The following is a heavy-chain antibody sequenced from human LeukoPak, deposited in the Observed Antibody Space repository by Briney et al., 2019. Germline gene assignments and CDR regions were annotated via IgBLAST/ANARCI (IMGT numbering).Heavy chain of an antibody. Sequence: GGSLRLSCAASGFIFSDYWMHWVRQAPGKGLVWVSRLNSDGSSTIYADSVKGRFTVSRDNAKNTLYLQMNSLRAEDTAVYYCARGLGGTGDHWGQGTLVTVSS. CDR2: LNSDGSST. D-gene: IGHD3-10*01. V-gene: IGHV3-74*01. CDR3: ARGLGGTGDH. CDR1: GFIFSDYW. J-gene: IGHJ4*02.